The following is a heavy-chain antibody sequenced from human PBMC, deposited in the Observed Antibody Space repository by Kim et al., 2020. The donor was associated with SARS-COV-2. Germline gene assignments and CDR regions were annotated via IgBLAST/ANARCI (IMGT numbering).Heavy chain of an antibody. V-gene: IGHV3-48*02. Sequence: GGSLRLSCAASGFTFSTYSMTWVRQAPGKGLEWVAYISGSSSTIYYADSVNGRFTISRDNVKNSLYLQMNSLRDEDTALYYCARDSGTAGADDYWGQGTLVTVSS. D-gene: IGHD6-13*01. J-gene: IGHJ4*02. CDR2: ISGSSSTI. CDR3: ARDSGTAGADDY. CDR1: GFTFSTYS.